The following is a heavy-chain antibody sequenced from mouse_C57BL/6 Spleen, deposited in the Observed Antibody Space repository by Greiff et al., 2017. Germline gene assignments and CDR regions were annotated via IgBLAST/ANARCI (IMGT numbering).Heavy chain of an antibody. CDR3: AKGTTVVPLYYFDY. CDR2: IYPGSGST. CDR1: GYTFTSYW. D-gene: IGHD1-1*01. J-gene: IGHJ2*01. V-gene: IGHV1-55*01. Sequence: QVQLQQPGAELVKPGASVKMSCKASGYTFTSYWITWVKQRPGQGLEWIGDIYPGSGSTNYNEKFKSKATLTVDTSSSTAYMQLSSLTSEDSAVYYCAKGTTVVPLYYFDYWGQGTTLTVSS.